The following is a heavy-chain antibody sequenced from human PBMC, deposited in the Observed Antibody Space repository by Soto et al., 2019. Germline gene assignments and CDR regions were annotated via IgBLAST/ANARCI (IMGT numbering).Heavy chain of an antibody. CDR1: GYTFTSYG. V-gene: IGHV1-18*01. D-gene: IGHD4-4*01. CDR2: ISAYNGNT. Sequence: ASVKVSCKASGYTFTSYGISWVRQAPGQGLEWMGWISAYNGNTNYAQKLQGRVTMTTDTSTSTAYMELRSLRSDDTAVYYCAISDYSNTPGPGYYYYYMDVWGKGTTVTVSS. J-gene: IGHJ6*03. CDR3: AISDYSNTPGPGYYYYYMDV.